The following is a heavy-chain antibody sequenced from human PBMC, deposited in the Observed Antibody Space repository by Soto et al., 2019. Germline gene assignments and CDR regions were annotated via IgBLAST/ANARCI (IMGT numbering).Heavy chain of an antibody. CDR2: IYYSGST. V-gene: IGHV4-59*01. Sequence: QVQLQESGPGLVKPSETLSLTCTVSGGSISSYYWSWIRQPPGKGLEWIGYIYYSGSTNYNPSLKGRVTISVDTSKNQFSLKLSSVTAADTAVYYCARGPRGYSGYEYYFDYWGQGTLVTVSS. J-gene: IGHJ4*02. D-gene: IGHD5-12*01. CDR3: ARGPRGYSGYEYYFDY. CDR1: GGSISSYY.